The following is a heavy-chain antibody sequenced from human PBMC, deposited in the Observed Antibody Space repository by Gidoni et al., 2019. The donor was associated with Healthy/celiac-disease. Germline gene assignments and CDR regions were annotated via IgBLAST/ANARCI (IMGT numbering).Heavy chain of an antibody. D-gene: IGHD4-17*01. CDR3: ARVPLNTDYGDYYFDY. Sequence: EVQLVESGGVLVQPGGSLRLSCAASGFTFSSYEMNWVRQAPGKGLEWVSYISSSGSTIYYADSVKGRFTISRDNAKNSLYLQMNSLRAEDTAVYYCARVPLNTDYGDYYFDYWGQGTLVTVSS. CDR2: ISSSGSTI. V-gene: IGHV3-48*03. J-gene: IGHJ4*02. CDR1: GFTFSSYE.